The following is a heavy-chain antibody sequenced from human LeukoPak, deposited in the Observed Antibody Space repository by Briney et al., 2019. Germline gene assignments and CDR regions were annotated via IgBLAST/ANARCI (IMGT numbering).Heavy chain of an antibody. CDR1: GFTFSSYA. V-gene: IGHV3-23*01. Sequence: PGGSLRLSCAASGFTFSSYAMSWVRQAPGKGLEWVSAISGSGGSTYYADSVKGRFTISRDNSKNTLYLQMNSLRAEDTAVYYCAKDEVLRGYSYGGMFDYWGQGTLVTVSS. J-gene: IGHJ4*02. CDR3: AKDEVLRGYSYGGMFDY. D-gene: IGHD5-18*01. CDR2: ISGSGGST.